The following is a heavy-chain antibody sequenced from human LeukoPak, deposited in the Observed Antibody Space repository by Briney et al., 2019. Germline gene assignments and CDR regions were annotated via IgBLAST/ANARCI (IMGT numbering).Heavy chain of an antibody. CDR1: GGTLSSYA. V-gene: IGHV1-69*13. CDR2: IIPIFDTA. D-gene: IGHD3-22*01. Sequence: SVKVSCKASGGTLSSYAISWVRQAPGQGLEWMGGIIPIFDTANYAQKFQGRVTITADESTSTAYMELSSLRSEDTAMYYCARVCASCYDSSGYYFPYWGQGTLVTVSS. J-gene: IGHJ4*02. CDR3: ARVCASCYDSSGYYFPY.